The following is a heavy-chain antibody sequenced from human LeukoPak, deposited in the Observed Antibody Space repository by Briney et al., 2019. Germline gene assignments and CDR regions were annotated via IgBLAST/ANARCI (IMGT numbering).Heavy chain of an antibody. J-gene: IGHJ4*02. V-gene: IGHV1-2*02. CDR3: ARVKNYYDSSGYLYYFDH. D-gene: IGHD3-22*01. CDR1: GYTFTGYY. Sequence: GASVKVSCKASGYTFTGYYIHWVRQAPGQGLEWMGWINPNSGGTNYAQKFQGRVTMTRDTSISTAYMELSRLRSDDTAVYYCARVKNYYDSSGYLYYFDHWGQGTLVTVSS. CDR2: INPNSGGT.